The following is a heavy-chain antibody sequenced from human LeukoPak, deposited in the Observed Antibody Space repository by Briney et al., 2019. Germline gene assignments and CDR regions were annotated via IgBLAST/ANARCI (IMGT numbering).Heavy chain of an antibody. CDR3: ARDYPTVTSFRLGSYYYMDV. V-gene: IGHV1-2*02. CDR1: GYTFTSYA. Sequence: ASVKVSCKASGYTFTSYAMNWVRQAPGQGLEWMGWINPNSGGTNYAQKFQGRVTMTRDTSISTAYMELSRLRSDDTAVYYCARDYPTVTSFRLGSYYYMDVWGKGTTVTVSS. CDR2: INPNSGGT. J-gene: IGHJ6*03. D-gene: IGHD4-17*01.